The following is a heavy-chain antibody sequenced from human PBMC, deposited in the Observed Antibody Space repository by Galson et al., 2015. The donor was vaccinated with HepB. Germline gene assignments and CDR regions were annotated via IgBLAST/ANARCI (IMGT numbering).Heavy chain of an antibody. D-gene: IGHD2-2*01. CDR2: INSDGSST. Sequence: SLRLSCAASGFTFSSYWMHWVRQAPGKGLVWVSRINSDGSSTGYADSVKGRFTISRDNAKNTLYLQMNSLRAEDTAVYYCARGPRMFDIVVVPASPWFDPWGQGTLVTVSS. CDR3: ARGPRMFDIVVVPASPWFDP. J-gene: IGHJ5*02. V-gene: IGHV3-74*01. CDR1: GFTFSSYW.